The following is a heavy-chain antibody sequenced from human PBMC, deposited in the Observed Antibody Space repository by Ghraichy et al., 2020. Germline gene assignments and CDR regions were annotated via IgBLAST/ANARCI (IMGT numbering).Heavy chain of an antibody. Sequence: GGSLRLSCVASGFTVSRNYMGWVRQAPEKGLEWVSLIYSGGNTYYADSVKGRFTLSRDNSKNTLYLQMNSLRAEDTAVYYCARGPYTSGWFFDYWGQGTLVTVSS. CDR2: IYSGGNT. J-gene: IGHJ4*02. D-gene: IGHD6-13*01. V-gene: IGHV3-53*01. CDR3: ARGPYTSGWFFDY. CDR1: GFTVSRNY.